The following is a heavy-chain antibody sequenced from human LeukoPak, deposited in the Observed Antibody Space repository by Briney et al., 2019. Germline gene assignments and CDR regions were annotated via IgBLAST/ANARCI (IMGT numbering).Heavy chain of an antibody. Sequence: SLRLSCAASGFNFVDYAMHWVRQAPGKGLGWVSGISWNSGSIGYADSVKGRFTISRDNAKNSLYLQMNSLRAEDMALYYCAKDSSLYSSGWSTFDYWGQGTLVTVSS. D-gene: IGHD6-19*01. J-gene: IGHJ4*02. CDR1: GFNFVDYA. CDR3: AKDSSLYSSGWSTFDY. V-gene: IGHV3-9*03. CDR2: ISWNSGSI.